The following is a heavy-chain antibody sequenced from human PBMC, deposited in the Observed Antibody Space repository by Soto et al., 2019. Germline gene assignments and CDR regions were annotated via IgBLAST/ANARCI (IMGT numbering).Heavy chain of an antibody. CDR3: ARELGTVKDL. CDR1: GFTFSSYA. V-gene: IGHV3-30-3*01. CDR2: ISYDGSNK. D-gene: IGHD4-17*01. J-gene: IGHJ2*01. Sequence: QVQLVESGGGVVQPGRSLRLSCAASGFTFSSYAMHWVRQAPGKGLEWVAVISYDGSNKYYADSVKGRFTISRDNSKNTLYLQMNSLRAEDTAVYYCARELGTVKDLWGRGTLVTVSS.